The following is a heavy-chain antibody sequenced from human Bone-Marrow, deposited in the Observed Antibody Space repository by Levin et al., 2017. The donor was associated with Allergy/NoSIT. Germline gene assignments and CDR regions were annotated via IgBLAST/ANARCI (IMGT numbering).Heavy chain of an antibody. V-gene: IGHV3-30-3*01. CDR3: VSGARDPHCTSGACYFLDY. CDR1: GFTFKSYA. D-gene: IGHD2-8*01. CDR2: ISYDGSEV. Sequence: GESLKISCAASGFTFKSYAVHWVRQAPGKGLDWVAVISYDGSEVHYADSVKGRFSISRDNSKNTLSLQLNGLRPEDTGFYYCVSGARDPHCTSGACYFLDYWGQGTLVTVSS. J-gene: IGHJ4*02.